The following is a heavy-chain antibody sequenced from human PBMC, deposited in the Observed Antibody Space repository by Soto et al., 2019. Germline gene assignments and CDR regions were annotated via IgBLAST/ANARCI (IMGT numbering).Heavy chain of an antibody. CDR3: AKGNNLEWFLSPIAY. D-gene: IGHD3-3*01. V-gene: IGHV3-23*01. Sequence: GSLRLSCAASGFTFSIYVMSWVRQAPGKGLEWVSAISGSGGSTYSADSVKGRFTISRDNSKNTLYLQMDSLRAEDTALYYCAKGNNLEWFLSPIAYWGQGTLVTVSS. CDR2: ISGSGGST. J-gene: IGHJ4*02. CDR1: GFTFSIYV.